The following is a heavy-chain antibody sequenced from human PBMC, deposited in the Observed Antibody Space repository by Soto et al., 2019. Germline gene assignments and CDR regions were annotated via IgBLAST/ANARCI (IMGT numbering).Heavy chain of an antibody. CDR1: GGSISSSH. Sequence: PLETLALTCTVSGGSISSSHWSWIRQPPGKGLEWIGFISNSGSTNYNPSLKSRVTISLDTSKNQFSLKLSSVSAADTAVYYCARGVVGASTGFQHWGQGTLVTVS. J-gene: IGHJ1*01. V-gene: IGHV4-59*01. CDR3: ARGVVGASTGFQH. D-gene: IGHD1-26*01. CDR2: ISNSGST.